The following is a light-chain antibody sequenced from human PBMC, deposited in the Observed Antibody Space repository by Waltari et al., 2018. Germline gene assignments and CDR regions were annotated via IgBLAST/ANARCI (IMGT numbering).Light chain of an antibody. CDR2: DVP. V-gene: IGLV2-11*01. CDR1: TSDVGGYYY. J-gene: IGLJ3*02. CDR3: CSFAGTYTWV. Sequence: SALTQPRSVSGSPGQSVTISCPGTTSDVGGYYYASWYQHHPGKALKLMIFDVPQRPSGVPDRFSGSKSANTASLTISGLQAEDEADYYCCSFAGTYTWVFGGGTKVTVL.